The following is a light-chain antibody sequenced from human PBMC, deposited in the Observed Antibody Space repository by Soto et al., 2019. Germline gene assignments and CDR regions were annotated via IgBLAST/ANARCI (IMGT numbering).Light chain of an antibody. CDR1: QRISSW. Sequence: DIQMTQSPSTLSASVGDRVTITCRASQRISSWLAWYQQKPGKAPKLLIYDASSLESGVPSRFSGSGSGTEFTLTISSLQPDDFATYYCQQYNSYSPMYTFGQVTKLEIK. CDR2: DAS. J-gene: IGKJ2*01. V-gene: IGKV1-5*01. CDR3: QQYNSYSPMYT.